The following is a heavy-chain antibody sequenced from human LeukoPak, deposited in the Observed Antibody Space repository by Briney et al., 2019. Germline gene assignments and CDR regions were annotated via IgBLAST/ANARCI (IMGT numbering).Heavy chain of an antibody. V-gene: IGHV1-2*04. D-gene: IGHD1-26*01. Sequence: AASVKVSCKASGYTFTSYGISWVRQAPGQGLEWMGWINPNSGGTNYAQKFQGWVTMTRDTSISTAYMELSRLRSDDTAVYYCARGQIVGAFDYWGQGTLVTVSS. CDR1: GYTFTSYG. CDR2: INPNSGGT. CDR3: ARGQIVGAFDY. J-gene: IGHJ4*02.